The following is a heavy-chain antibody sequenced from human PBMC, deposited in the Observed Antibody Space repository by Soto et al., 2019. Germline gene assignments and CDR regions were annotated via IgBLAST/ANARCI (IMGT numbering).Heavy chain of an antibody. CDR1: GFTFSSYG. V-gene: IGHV3-33*01. CDR3: ARDRGGDYAAYYFDY. D-gene: IGHD4-17*01. J-gene: IGHJ4*02. Sequence: QVQLVESGGGVVQPGRSLRLSCAASGFTFSSYGMHWVRQAPGKGLEWVAVIWYDRSNKYYADSVKGRFTISRDNSKNTLYLQMNSLRAEDTAVYYCARDRGGDYAAYYFDYWGQGTLVTVSS. CDR2: IWYDRSNK.